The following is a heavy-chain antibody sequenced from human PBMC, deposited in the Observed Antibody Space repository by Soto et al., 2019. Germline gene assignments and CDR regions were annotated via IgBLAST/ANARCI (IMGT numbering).Heavy chain of an antibody. CDR3: ARGTLLWYSRHFDV. V-gene: IGHV4-59*01. J-gene: IGHJ2*01. Sequence: QVQLQGSGPGLVRPSETLSLTCTVSGDSFTSSYWSWIRQPPGKALGWLGELYWTGTTNFSPSLKSRVTMSVDTSNNQFSLRLTSVTAADTAVYYCARGTLLWYSRHFDVWGRGNLVTVSS. CDR1: GDSFTSSY. CDR2: LYWTGTT. D-gene: IGHD2-21*01.